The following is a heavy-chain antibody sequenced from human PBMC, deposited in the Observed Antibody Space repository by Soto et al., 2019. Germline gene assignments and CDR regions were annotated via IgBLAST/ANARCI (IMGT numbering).Heavy chain of an antibody. D-gene: IGHD3-9*01. Sequence: SVKVSCKASGGTCSSYAISWVRQAPVQWLEWMGGIIPIFGTANYAQKFQGRVTITADKSTSTAYMELSSLRSEDTAVYYCARASNYDILTGYSRGGMNYYYGMDVWGQGTTVTVSS. CDR2: IIPIFGTA. J-gene: IGHJ6*02. CDR1: GGTCSSYA. CDR3: ARASNYDILTGYSRGGMNYYYGMDV. V-gene: IGHV1-69*06.